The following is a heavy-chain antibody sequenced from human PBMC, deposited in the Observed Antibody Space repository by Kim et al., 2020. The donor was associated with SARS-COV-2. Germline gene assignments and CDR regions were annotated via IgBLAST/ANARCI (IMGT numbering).Heavy chain of an antibody. D-gene: IGHD4-17*01. V-gene: IGHV3-15*01. CDR3: TTAGFGDYVSY. CDR1: GFPFSTAW. CDR2: IKSKIDGETA. Sequence: GGSLRLSCGASGFPFSTAWMSWVRQAPGKGLEWVGRIKSKIDGETADYSAPVRGRFIITRDDSRNMVFLQLYDLRADDTAVYYCTTAGFGDYVSYWGRGT. J-gene: IGHJ4*01.